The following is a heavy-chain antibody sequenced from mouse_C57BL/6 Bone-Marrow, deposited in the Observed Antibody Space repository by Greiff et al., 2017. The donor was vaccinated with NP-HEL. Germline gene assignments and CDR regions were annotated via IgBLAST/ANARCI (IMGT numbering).Heavy chain of an antibody. Sequence: QVQLKQPGAELVKPGASVKLSCKASGYTFTSYWMHWVKQRPGRGLEWIGRIDPNSGGTKYNEKFKSKATLTVDKPSSTAYMQLSSLTSEDSAVYYCARVGVFTTVVECYAMDYWGQGTSVTVSS. J-gene: IGHJ4*01. CDR3: ARVGVFTTVVECYAMDY. V-gene: IGHV1-72*01. D-gene: IGHD1-1*01. CDR1: GYTFTSYW. CDR2: IDPNSGGT.